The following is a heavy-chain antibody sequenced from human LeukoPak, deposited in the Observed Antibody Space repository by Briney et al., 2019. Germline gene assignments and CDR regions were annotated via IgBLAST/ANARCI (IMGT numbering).Heavy chain of an antibody. J-gene: IGHJ4*02. Sequence: SETLSLTCAVYGGSFSGYYWSWIRQPPGKGLEWIGEINHSGSTNYNPSLKSRVTISVDTSKNQFSLKLSSVTAADTAVYYCARERDGSPFYWGQGTLVTVSS. V-gene: IGHV4-34*01. D-gene: IGHD5-24*01. CDR1: GGSFSGYY. CDR3: ARERDGSPFY. CDR2: INHSGST.